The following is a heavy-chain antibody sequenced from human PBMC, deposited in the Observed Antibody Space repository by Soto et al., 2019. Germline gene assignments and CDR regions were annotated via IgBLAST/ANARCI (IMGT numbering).Heavy chain of an antibody. CDR2: INSDGTTI. J-gene: IGHJ4*02. CDR1: GFTCSNYW. Sequence: GGSLRLSCAASGFTCSNYWVHWVRQVPGKGLMWVSRINSDGTTINYADSVEGRFTISRDNAKSTLFLQMNSLRVEDTAVYYCARAGWYRFAYRGQGTLVTVSS. V-gene: IGHV3-74*01. D-gene: IGHD6-19*01. CDR3: ARAGWYRFAY.